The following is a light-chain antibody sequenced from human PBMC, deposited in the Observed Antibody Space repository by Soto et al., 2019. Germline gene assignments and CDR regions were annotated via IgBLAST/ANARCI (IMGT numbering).Light chain of an antibody. V-gene: IGLV2-14*01. CDR2: DVS. Sequence: QSVLTQPASVSGSPGQSITISCTGTTSDIGGYYFVFWYQQHPGKAPKLMIYDVSNRPSGVSNRFSGFKSGNTASLTISGLQAEDEADYYCSSYRSSNTPFVFGTGTKVTVL. CDR3: SSYRSSNTPFV. CDR1: TSDIGGYYF. J-gene: IGLJ1*01.